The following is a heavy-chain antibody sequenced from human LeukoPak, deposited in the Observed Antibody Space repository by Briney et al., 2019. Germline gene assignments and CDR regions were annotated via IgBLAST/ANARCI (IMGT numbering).Heavy chain of an antibody. CDR1: GFTSGVYA. CDR2: FSGGGDS. Sequence: GGTLRLSCVGSGFTSGVYAMSWVRQAPGKGLEWVSAFSGGGDSFYADSVRGRFSVSADKSKNTLYLQMNSLRAEDTAVYYCAKDSSTAMVDHPDYWGQGTLVTVSS. D-gene: IGHD5-18*01. J-gene: IGHJ4*02. CDR3: AKDSSTAMVDHPDY. V-gene: IGHV3-23*01.